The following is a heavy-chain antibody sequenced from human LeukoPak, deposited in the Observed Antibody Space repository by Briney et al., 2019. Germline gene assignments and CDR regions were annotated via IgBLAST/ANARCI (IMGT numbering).Heavy chain of an antibody. CDR2: INPNSGGT. Sequence: GASVKVSCKASGCTFTGYYMHWVRQAPGQGLEWMGWINPNSGGTNYAQKFQGWVTMTRDTSISTAYMELSRLRSDDTAVYYCARTPEPYYDILTGLTRWYYFDYWGQGTLVTVSS. D-gene: IGHD3-9*01. V-gene: IGHV1-2*04. CDR1: GCTFTGYY. CDR3: ARTPEPYYDILTGLTRWYYFDY. J-gene: IGHJ4*02.